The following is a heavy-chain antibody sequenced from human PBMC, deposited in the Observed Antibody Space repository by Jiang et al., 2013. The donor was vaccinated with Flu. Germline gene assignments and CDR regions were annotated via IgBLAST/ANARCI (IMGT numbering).Heavy chain of an antibody. D-gene: IGHD6-13*01. CDR3: ARARAPEIAANYFDS. V-gene: IGHV4-59*01. Sequence: YGSGLVKPSETLSLTCSVSGGSINSYYWNWIRQPPGKGLEWVGYIHYTGNTDYTSSLKSRVTISADTSKNQFSLKLSSVTAADTAVYYCARARAPEIAANYFDSWGQGTLVTVSS. CDR2: IHYTGNT. J-gene: IGHJ4*02. CDR1: GGSINSYY.